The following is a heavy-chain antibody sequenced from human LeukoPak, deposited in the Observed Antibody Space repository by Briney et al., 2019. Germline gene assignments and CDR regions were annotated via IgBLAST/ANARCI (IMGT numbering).Heavy chain of an antibody. CDR2: ISSRGGTT. D-gene: IGHD3-16*01. V-gene: IGHV3-23*01. Sequence: QSGGSLRLSCAASGFTFSSYAMSWVRQGQGTGLEWVSGISSRGGTTDYADFVKGRFTMSRDNSKNTLYLQMHSLRAEDTAVYYCAKDLKGLYDYVRRSYDVDIWGQGTTVTVSS. J-gene: IGHJ3*02. CDR1: GFTFSSYA. CDR3: AKDLKGLYDYVRRSYDVDI.